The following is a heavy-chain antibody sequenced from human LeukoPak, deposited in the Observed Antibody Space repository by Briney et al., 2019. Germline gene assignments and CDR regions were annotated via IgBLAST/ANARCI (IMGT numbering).Heavy chain of an antibody. V-gene: IGHV1-3*01. CDR1: GYTFTSYA. Sequence: ASVKVSCKASGYTFTSYAMHWVRQAPGQRLEWMGWINAGNGNTKYSQKFQGRVTTTRDTSASTAYMELSSLRSEDTAVYYCARHSSTSLEYCQHWGQGTLVTVSS. CDR3: ARHSSTSLEYCQH. CDR2: INAGNGNT. D-gene: IGHD2-2*01. J-gene: IGHJ1*01.